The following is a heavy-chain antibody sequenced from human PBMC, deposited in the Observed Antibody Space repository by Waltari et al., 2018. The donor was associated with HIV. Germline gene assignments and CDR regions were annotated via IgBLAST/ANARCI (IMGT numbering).Heavy chain of an antibody. V-gene: IGHV4-31*03. D-gene: IGHD3-10*01. CDR3: AGGYISAAGSDS. CDR1: GVSIRSDVSD. J-gene: IGHJ4*02. CDR2: IDYRGRI. Sequence: QVQLQDSGPGLLKPSQTLSLTCSVPGVSIRSDVSDWSRIRHRPGKGLEWIGHIDYRGRINYNPSLKSRLTISLESSNNQFSLKVTFVTDADTAVYHCAGGYISAAGSDSWGQVTLVTVSS.